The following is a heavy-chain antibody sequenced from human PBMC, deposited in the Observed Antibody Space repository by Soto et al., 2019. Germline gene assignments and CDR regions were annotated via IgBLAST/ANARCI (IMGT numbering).Heavy chain of an antibody. CDR1: GGSVSSGSYY. V-gene: IGHV4-61*01. J-gene: IGHJ4*02. CDR2: IYYSGST. D-gene: IGHD1-1*01. Sequence: SETLSLTCTVSGGSVSSGSYYWSWIRQPPGKGLEWIGYIYYSGSTNYNPSLKSRVTISVDTSKNQFSLKLSSVTAADTAVYYCARDTYNHIDYWGQGTLVTVSS. CDR3: ARDTYNHIDY.